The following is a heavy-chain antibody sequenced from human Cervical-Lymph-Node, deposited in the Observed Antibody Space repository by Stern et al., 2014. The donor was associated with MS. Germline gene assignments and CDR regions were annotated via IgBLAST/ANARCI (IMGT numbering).Heavy chain of an antibody. CDR3: ARKSRYCAGTTCLHKGWFDP. J-gene: IGHJ5*01. CDR1: GFSLSTSGVG. V-gene: IGHV2-5*02. Sequence: HINLRESGPTQVKPTQTLTLTCTFSGFSLSTSGVGVRWIRQPPGNALEWLAVIYWDDAARYSPSLKSRLSIAKDTSKNQVVLTMTNMDPVDTATYYCARKSRYCAGTTCLHKGWFDPGGQGTLVTVSS. D-gene: IGHD2-2*01. CDR2: IYWDDAA.